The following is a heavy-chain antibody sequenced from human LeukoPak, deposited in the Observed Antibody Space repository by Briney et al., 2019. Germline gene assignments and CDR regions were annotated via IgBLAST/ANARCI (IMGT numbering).Heavy chain of an antibody. Sequence: SETLSLTCAVYGGSFSGYYWGWIRQPPGKGLEWIGSIYHSGSTYYNPSLKSRVTISVDTSKNQFSLKLSSVTAADTAVYYCARVQLAYYYYYMDVWGKGTTVTISS. CDR3: ARVQLAYYYYYMDV. CDR1: GGSFSGYY. J-gene: IGHJ6*03. D-gene: IGHD1-1*01. V-gene: IGHV4-38-2*01. CDR2: IYHSGST.